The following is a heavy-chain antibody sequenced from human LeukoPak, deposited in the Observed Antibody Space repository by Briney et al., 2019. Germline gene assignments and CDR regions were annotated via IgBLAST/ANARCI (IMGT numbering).Heavy chain of an antibody. D-gene: IGHD3-16*02. Sequence: SETLSLTCTVSGDSISNSYWSWIRQPPGKGLEWIGYVYYRGSTSYNPSLKSRVTISLDMSKNQLSLKVTSVTAADTAVYHCARGGLYDYIWGSYRHGRFDYWGQGTLVTVSS. CDR1: GDSISNSY. CDR2: VYYRGST. CDR3: ARGGLYDYIWGSYRHGRFDY. V-gene: IGHV4-59*01. J-gene: IGHJ4*02.